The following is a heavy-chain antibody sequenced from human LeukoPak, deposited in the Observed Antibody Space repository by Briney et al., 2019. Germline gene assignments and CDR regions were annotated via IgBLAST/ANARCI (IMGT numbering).Heavy chain of an antibody. CDR2: ISTSGGTT. D-gene: IGHD3-22*01. V-gene: IGHV3-23*01. Sequence: GGSLRLSCAASGFTFGSHAMGCVRQAPGRGLGWVSGISTSGGTTSYAESVKGRFTVSRDNPRNTLYMEMNSLRDEDTAVYYCAVMHRYYDGSGYWVQWGQGTLVTVSS. CDR3: AVMHRYYDGSGYWVQ. CDR1: GFTFGSHA. J-gene: IGHJ4*02.